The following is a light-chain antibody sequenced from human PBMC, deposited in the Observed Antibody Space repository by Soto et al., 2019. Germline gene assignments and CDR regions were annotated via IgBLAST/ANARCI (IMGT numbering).Light chain of an antibody. Sequence: IVMTQSPATLSVSPGERATLSCRASQSVRSNLAWYQQKPGQAPRLLIYDASTRATGIPARISGSGSGTEFTLTISSLQSEDFAVYYCQQYNNWLPTFGQVTRLEIK. CDR3: QQYNNWLPT. CDR2: DAS. J-gene: IGKJ5*01. V-gene: IGKV3-15*01. CDR1: QSVRSN.